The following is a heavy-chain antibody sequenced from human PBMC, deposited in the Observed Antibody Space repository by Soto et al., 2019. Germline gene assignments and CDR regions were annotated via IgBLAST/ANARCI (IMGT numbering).Heavy chain of an antibody. CDR3: PTDTSGYDLPPFFDY. CDR1: GFTFSDYY. D-gene: IGHD5-12*01. V-gene: IGHV3-11*01. Sequence: GGSLRLSCAASGFTFSDYYMSWLRQAPGKGLEWVSYISSSGSPIYYADSVKGRFTIARDNAKNSLYLQMNSLRAEDTAVYYCPTDTSGYDLPPFFDYWGQGTLVTVSP. CDR2: ISSSGSPI. J-gene: IGHJ4*02.